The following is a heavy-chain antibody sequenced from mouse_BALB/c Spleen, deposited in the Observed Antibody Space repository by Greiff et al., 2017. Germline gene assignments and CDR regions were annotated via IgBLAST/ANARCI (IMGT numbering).Heavy chain of an antibody. CDR2: MDPYYGGT. J-gene: IGHJ2*01. Sequence: VQLQQSEPELEKPGASVKISCKVSGYSFTGYNMNWVKRSNGKSLEWIGNMDPYYGGTSYTQKLKGKATLTVDKSSTTAYMQLKSLTSEDSAVYYCARWGEELGRTYFDCWGQGTTLTVSS. CDR1: GYSFTGYN. V-gene: IGHV1-39*01. CDR3: ARWGEELGRTYFDC. D-gene: IGHD4-1*01.